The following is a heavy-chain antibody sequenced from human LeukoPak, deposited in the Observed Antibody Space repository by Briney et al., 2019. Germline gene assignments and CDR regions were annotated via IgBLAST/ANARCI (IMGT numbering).Heavy chain of an antibody. CDR3: AKTPYGGNSDY. J-gene: IGHJ4*02. V-gene: IGHV3-30-3*02. CDR1: GFTFSSYA. CDR2: ISYDGSNK. D-gene: IGHD4-23*01. Sequence: GGSLRLSCAASGFTFSSYAMQWVRQAPGKGLEWVAVISYDGSNKYYADSVKGRFTIARDNSKNTLYLQMNSLRAEDTAVYYCAKTPYGGNSDYWGQGTLVTVSS.